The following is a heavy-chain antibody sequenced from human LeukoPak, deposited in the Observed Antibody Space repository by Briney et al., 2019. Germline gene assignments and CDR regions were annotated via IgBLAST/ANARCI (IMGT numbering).Heavy chain of an antibody. V-gene: IGHV1-8*01. D-gene: IGHD3-22*01. CDR3: ARSYYYDSSGYYSF. CDR2: MNPNSGNT. Sequence: ASVKVSCKASGYTFTSYDINWVRQATGQGLEWMGWMNPNSGNTGYAQKFQGRVTMTRDTSASTVYMELSSLRSEDTAVYYCARSYYYDSSGYYSFWGQGTMVTVSS. J-gene: IGHJ3*01. CDR1: GYTFTSYD.